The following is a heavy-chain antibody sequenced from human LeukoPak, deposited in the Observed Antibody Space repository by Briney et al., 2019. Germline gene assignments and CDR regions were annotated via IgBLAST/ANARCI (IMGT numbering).Heavy chain of an antibody. CDR2: INTNTGKP. V-gene: IGHV7-4-1*02. Sequence: ASVKVSCKASGYTFNTYAMNWVRQAPGQGLEWMGWINTNTGKPTPVQGFRGRFDFSLDTSVSTAYLHISSLKTEDTAVYYCARSGADNWNYEFDYWGQGTLVTVSS. CDR1: GYTFNTYA. D-gene: IGHD1-7*01. CDR3: ARSGADNWNYEFDY. J-gene: IGHJ4*02.